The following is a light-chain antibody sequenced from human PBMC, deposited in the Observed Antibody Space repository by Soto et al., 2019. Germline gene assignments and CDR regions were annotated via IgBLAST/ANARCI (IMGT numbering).Light chain of an antibody. V-gene: IGLV2-11*01. Sequence: QSALTQPRSVSGSPGQSVTISCTGTSSDVGGYNYVSWYQHHPAKAPQLIIYAVNKRPSGVPDRFSGSKSGNTAFLTISGLQAEDEADYFCCSYANTYSGEVFGTGTKLTVL. CDR2: AVN. CDR3: CSYANTYSGEV. J-gene: IGLJ1*01. CDR1: SSDVGGYNY.